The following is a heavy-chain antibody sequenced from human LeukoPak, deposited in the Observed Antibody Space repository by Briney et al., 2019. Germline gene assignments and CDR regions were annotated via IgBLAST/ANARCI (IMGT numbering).Heavy chain of an antibody. CDR3: ARDGRDGYNDF. CDR1: GFTFSSYS. Sequence: GGSLRLSCAASGFTFSSYSMNWVRQAPGKGLKWVSSISSSSSYIYYADSVKDRFTISRDNAKNSLYLQMNSLRAEDTAVYYCARDGRDGYNDFWGQGTLVTVSS. J-gene: IGHJ4*02. V-gene: IGHV3-21*01. CDR2: ISSSSSYI. D-gene: IGHD5-24*01.